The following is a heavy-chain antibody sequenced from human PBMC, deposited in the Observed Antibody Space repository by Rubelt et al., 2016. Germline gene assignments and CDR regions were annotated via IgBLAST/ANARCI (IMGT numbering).Heavy chain of an antibody. J-gene: IGHJ4*02. Sequence: QVQLQESGPGLVKPSETLSLTCTVSGGSISSYYWSWIRQPPGKGLEWIGYIYYSGSTNYNPSLKSRVTISVDTSKNQFSLKLCCVTVADTSVYYCARAAWIPHYFDYWGQGTLVTVSS. V-gene: IGHV4-59*01. CDR3: ARAAWIPHYFDY. CDR1: GGSISSYY. D-gene: IGHD5-12*01. CDR2: IYYSGST.